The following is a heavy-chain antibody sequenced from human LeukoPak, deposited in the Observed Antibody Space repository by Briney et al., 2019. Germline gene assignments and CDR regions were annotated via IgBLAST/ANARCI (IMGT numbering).Heavy chain of an antibody. J-gene: IGHJ4*02. Sequence: GASEKVSCKASGYTFTGYYMHWVRQAPGQGLEWMGWINPNSGGTNYAQKFQGRVTMTRDTSISTAYMELSRLRSDDTAVYYCANSAYDFWSGYFSNWGQGTLVTVSS. V-gene: IGHV1-2*02. CDR1: GYTFTGYY. CDR2: INPNSGGT. CDR3: ANSAYDFWSGYFSN. D-gene: IGHD3-3*01.